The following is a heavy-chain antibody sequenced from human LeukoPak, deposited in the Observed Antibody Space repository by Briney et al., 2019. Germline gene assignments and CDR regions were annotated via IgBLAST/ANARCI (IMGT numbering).Heavy chain of an antibody. J-gene: IGHJ6*02. CDR1: GFTFSSYA. CDR2: ISSNGGST. Sequence: PGGSLRLSCSASGFTFSSYAMHWVRQAPGKGLEYVSAISSNGGSTYYADSVKGRFTISRDNSKNTLYLQMNSLRAEDTAVYYCAKGRGSAYYYGMDVWGQGTTVTVSS. CDR3: AKGRGSAYYYGMDV. V-gene: IGHV3-64*04. D-gene: IGHD3-10*01.